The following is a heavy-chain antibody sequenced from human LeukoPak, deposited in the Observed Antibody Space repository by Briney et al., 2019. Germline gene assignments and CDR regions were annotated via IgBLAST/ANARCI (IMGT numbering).Heavy chain of an antibody. D-gene: IGHD5-12*01. CDR2: ISWNSDNI. CDR3: ARVRYSGYDRLGDAFDV. CDR1: AFTFDDYA. Sequence: GGSLRLSCAASAFTFDDYAMHWVRQAPGKGLEWVSGISWNSDNIGYADSVRGRFTISRDNAKNSLYLQMNSLRAEDTALYHCARVRYSGYDRLGDAFDVWGQGTMVTVSS. V-gene: IGHV3-9*01. J-gene: IGHJ3*01.